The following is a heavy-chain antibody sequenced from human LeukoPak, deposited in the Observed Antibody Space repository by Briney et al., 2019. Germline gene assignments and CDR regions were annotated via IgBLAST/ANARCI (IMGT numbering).Heavy chain of an antibody. Sequence: PGGSLRLSCAASGFTFSSYAMHWVRQVPGKGLEYVSAISSNGVSTDYANSVKGRFTISRDNSKNTLYLQMGSLRAEDMAVYYCARGDGYNYANYWGQGTLVTVFS. CDR2: ISSNGVST. CDR3: ARGDGYNYANY. V-gene: IGHV3-64*01. J-gene: IGHJ4*02. CDR1: GFTFSSYA. D-gene: IGHD5-24*01.